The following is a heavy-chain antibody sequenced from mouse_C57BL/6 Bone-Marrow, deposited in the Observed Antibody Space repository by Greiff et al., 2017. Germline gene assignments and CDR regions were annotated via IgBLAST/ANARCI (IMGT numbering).Heavy chain of an antibody. J-gene: IGHJ1*03. V-gene: IGHV1-5*01. Sequence: VQLQQSGTVLARPGASVKMSCKTSGYTFTSYWMHWVKQRPGQGLEWIGAIYPGNSDTSYNQKFKGKAKLTAVTSASTAYMELSSLTNEDSAVYYRTREGYYYGSSFHWYFDVWGTGTTVTVSS. CDR2: IYPGNSDT. CDR1: GYTFTSYW. CDR3: TREGYYYGSSFHWYFDV. D-gene: IGHD1-1*01.